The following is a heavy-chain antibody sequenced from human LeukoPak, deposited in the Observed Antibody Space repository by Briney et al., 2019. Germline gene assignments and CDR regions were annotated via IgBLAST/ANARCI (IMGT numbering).Heavy chain of an antibody. J-gene: IGHJ4*02. D-gene: IGHD3-10*01. CDR2: INHSGST. Sequence: PSETLSLTCAVSGGSISNSNWWSWVRQPPGKGLEWIGKINHSGSTNYNPSLKSRVTISVDTSKNQFSLKLSSVTAADTAVYYCARGGLGLWFGESKSTYYFDYWGQGTLVTVSS. CDR1: GGSISNSNW. CDR3: ARGGLGLWFGESKSTYYFDY. V-gene: IGHV4-4*02.